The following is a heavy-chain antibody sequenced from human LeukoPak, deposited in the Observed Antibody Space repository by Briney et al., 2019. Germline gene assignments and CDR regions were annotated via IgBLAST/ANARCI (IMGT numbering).Heavy chain of an antibody. V-gene: IGHV3-48*03. CDR3: ASIAAAGSYGYYYYGMDV. CDR2: ISSSGSTI. CDR1: GFTFSSYE. J-gene: IGHJ6*02. D-gene: IGHD6-13*01. Sequence: GGSLRLSCAASGFTFSSYEMNWVRQAPGKGLEWVSYISSSGSTIYYADSVKGQFTISRDNAKNSLYLQMNSLRAEDTAVYYCASIAAAGSYGYYYYGMDVWGQGTTVTVSS.